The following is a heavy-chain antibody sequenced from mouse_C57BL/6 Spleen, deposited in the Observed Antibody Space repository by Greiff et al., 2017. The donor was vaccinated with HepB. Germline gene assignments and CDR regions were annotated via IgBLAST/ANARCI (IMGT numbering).Heavy chain of an antibody. CDR1: GFTFSSYA. J-gene: IGHJ4*01. Sequence: EVKVEESGGGLVKPGGSLKLSCAASGFTFSSYAMSWVRQTPEKRLEWVATISDGGSYTYYPDNVKGRFTISRDNAKNNLYLQMSHLKSEDTAMYYCAREGFITTVGPYAMDYWGQGTSVTVSS. V-gene: IGHV5-4*01. CDR3: AREGFITTVGPYAMDY. D-gene: IGHD1-1*01. CDR2: ISDGGSYT.